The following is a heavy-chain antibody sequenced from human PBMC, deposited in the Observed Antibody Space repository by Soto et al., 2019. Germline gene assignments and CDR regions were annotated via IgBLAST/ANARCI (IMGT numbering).Heavy chain of an antibody. CDR3: ARGGRMGVAATPIRY. Sequence: SETLSLTCAVYGGSFSDYNWSWIRQPPGKGLEWIGEIDHSGRTSYNPSLKNRLTMSVDTSKNQFSLKLSSVTATDTAVYYCARGGRMGVAATPIRYWGQGTLVTVSS. V-gene: IGHV4-34*01. D-gene: IGHD2-15*01. CDR2: IDHSGRT. J-gene: IGHJ4*02. CDR1: GGSFSDYN.